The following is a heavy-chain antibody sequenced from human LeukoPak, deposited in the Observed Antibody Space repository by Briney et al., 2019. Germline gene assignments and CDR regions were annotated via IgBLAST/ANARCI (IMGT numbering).Heavy chain of an antibody. D-gene: IGHD3-10*01. Sequence: SETLSLTCTVSGGSIHSYWSWIRQPAGKGLEWIGRISGSGTITYNPALQSRLTISIDTSKNQLSLKLMSVTAADTAVYYCARDSGTTGEVKFDPWGQGTLVTVSS. V-gene: IGHV4-4*07. CDR2: ISGSGTI. CDR3: ARDSGTTGEVKFDP. J-gene: IGHJ5*02. CDR1: GGSIHSY.